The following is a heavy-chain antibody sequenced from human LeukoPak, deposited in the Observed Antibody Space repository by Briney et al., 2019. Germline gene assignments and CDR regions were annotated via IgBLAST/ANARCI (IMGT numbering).Heavy chain of an antibody. D-gene: IGHD1-26*01. V-gene: IGHV4-31*03. J-gene: IGHJ6*03. CDR1: GGSISSGGYY. CDR2: IYYSGST. CDR3: ARGTDPWVYYYYYMDV. Sequence: PSETLSLTCTVSGGSISSGGYYWSWIRQHPGKGLEWIGYIYYSGSTYYNPSLKSRVTISVDTSKNQFSLKLSSVTAADTAVYYCARGTDPWVYYYYYMDVWGKGTTVTVSS.